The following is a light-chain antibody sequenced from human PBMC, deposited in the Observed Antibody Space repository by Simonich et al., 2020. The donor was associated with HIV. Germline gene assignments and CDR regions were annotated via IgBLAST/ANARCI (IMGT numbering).Light chain of an antibody. V-gene: IGLV2-23*03. CDR1: SSDAGSYNL. CDR2: EGI. Sequence: QSALTQPASVSGSPGQSITISCTGTSSDAGSYNLVSWYQHYPGKAPKLMISEGIKRPSGVPNRVSGSKSGNTASLTISGLQAEDEADYYCCSYAGSSTFVVFGGGTKLTVL. CDR3: CSYAGSSTFVV. J-gene: IGLJ2*01.